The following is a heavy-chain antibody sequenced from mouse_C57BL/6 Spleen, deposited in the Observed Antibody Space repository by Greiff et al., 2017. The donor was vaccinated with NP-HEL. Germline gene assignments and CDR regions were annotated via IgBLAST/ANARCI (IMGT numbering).Heavy chain of an antibody. V-gene: IGHV1-11*01. CDR1: GYTFTDHI. D-gene: IGHD2-5*01. J-gene: IGHJ2*01. CDR3: VVSNYGEGYYLDY. Sequence: QVQLKESGAELASPGASVTLSCKASGYTFTDHIMNWVKKRPGQGLEWIGRIYPVSGDTNYNQKFMGKATFSVDRSSSTVYMVLNSLTSEYPAVYYCVVSNYGEGYYLDYWGQGTTLTVSS. CDR2: IYPVSGDT.